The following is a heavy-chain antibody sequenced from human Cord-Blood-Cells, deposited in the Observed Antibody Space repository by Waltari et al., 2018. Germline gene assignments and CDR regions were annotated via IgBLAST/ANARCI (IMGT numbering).Heavy chain of an antibody. J-gene: IGHJ2*01. CDR1: GYSISSGYY. Sequence: QVQLQESGPGLVKPSETLSLTCAVSGYSISSGYYWGWIRQPPGKGLEWIGSIDHSGSTYYNPSLKSRVTISVDTSKNQFSLKLSSVTAADTAVYYCARGGNSGYWYFDLWGRGTLVTVSS. CDR3: ARGGNSGYWYFDL. CDR2: IDHSGST. V-gene: IGHV4-38-2*01. D-gene: IGHD2-21*02.